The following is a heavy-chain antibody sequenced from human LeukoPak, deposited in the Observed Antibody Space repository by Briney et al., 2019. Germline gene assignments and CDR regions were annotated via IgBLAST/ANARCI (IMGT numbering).Heavy chain of an antibody. D-gene: IGHD6-6*01. Sequence: SETLSLTCAVYGGSFSGYYWSWIRQPPGKGLEWIGEINHSGSTNYNPSLKSRVTISVDTSKNQFSLKLSSVTAADTAVYYCARGRGSSSDYWGQGTLVTASS. CDR1: GGSFSGYY. CDR2: INHSGST. J-gene: IGHJ4*02. CDR3: ARGRGSSSDY. V-gene: IGHV4-34*01.